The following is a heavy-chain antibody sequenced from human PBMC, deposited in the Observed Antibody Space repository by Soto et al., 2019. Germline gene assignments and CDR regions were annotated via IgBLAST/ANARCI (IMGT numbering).Heavy chain of an antibody. CDR3: ARDQADIVAGGMDV. V-gene: IGHV1-69*13. D-gene: IGHD5-12*01. CDR2: IIPIFGTA. Sequence: GASVKVSCKASGYTFTSYDISWVRQAPGQGLEWMGGIIPIFGTANYAQKFQGRVTITADESTSTAYMELSSLRSEDTAVYYCARDQADIVAGGMDVWGQGTTVTVSS. J-gene: IGHJ6*02. CDR1: GYTFTSYD.